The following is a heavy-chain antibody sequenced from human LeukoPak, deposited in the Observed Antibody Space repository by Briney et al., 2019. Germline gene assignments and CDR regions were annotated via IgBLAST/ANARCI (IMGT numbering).Heavy chain of an antibody. CDR1: GFTFSSYD. J-gene: IGHJ4*02. CDR3: ARDASLAGDRVEY. Sequence: GGSLRLSCAASGFTFSSYDMSWVRQVPGKGLEWVSYIYSTGSAIYYADSVKGRFTISRDNAKNSLYLQMNSLRAEDTGVYYCARDASLAGDRVEYWGQGTLVTVSS. V-gene: IGHV3-48*03. D-gene: IGHD3-16*01. CDR2: IYSTGSAI.